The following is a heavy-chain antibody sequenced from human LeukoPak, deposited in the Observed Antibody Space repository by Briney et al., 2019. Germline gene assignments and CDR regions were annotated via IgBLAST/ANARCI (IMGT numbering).Heavy chain of an antibody. CDR1: GGSFTDYY. Sequence: SETLSLTCDVYGGSFTDYYWTWIRQPPGKGLEWVGEISHSGSTNYNVSLKSRVTISLDTSKNQFSLKLSSVTAADTALYYCARDCCGSSHYYYYYMDVWGTGTTVTVSS. J-gene: IGHJ6*03. CDR3: ARDCCGSSHYYYYYMDV. CDR2: ISHSGST. D-gene: IGHD6-13*01. V-gene: IGHV4-34*01.